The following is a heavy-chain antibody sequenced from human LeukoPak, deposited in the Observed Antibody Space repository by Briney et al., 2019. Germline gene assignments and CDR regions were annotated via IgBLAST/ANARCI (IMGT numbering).Heavy chain of an antibody. J-gene: IGHJ4*02. CDR2: IIPILGIA. V-gene: IGHV1-69*04. D-gene: IGHD3-10*01. CDR3: ARDQDYYGSGDY. Sequence: GASVKVSCKASGGTFSSYGISWVRQAPGQGLEWMGRIIPILGIANYAQKFQGRVTITADKSTSTAYMELSSLRSEDTAVYYCARDQDYYGSGDYWGQGTLVTVSS. CDR1: GGTFSSYG.